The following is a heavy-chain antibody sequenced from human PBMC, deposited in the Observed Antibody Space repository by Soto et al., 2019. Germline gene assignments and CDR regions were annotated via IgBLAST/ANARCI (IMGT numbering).Heavy chain of an antibody. CDR2: ISYDESDK. J-gene: IGHJ4*02. CDR1: GFTFRSYA. CDR3: ARDLSVAGPDY. V-gene: IGHV3-30*03. Sequence: QPGGSLRLSCAASGFTFRSYAMHWVRQAPGKGLEWVAVISYDESDKYYADSLKGRFTISGDNSKNTLYLQMNSLRGEDTAVYYCARDLSVAGPDYWGQGTLVTVSS. D-gene: IGHD6-19*01.